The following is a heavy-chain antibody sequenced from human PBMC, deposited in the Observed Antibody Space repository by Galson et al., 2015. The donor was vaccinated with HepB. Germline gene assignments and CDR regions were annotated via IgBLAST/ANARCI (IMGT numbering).Heavy chain of an antibody. CDR3: ANNYDSSGYYYEGGAFDI. CDR2: IYYSGST. V-gene: IGHV4-39*01. Sequence: SETLSLTCTVSGGSISSSSYYWGWIRQPPGKGLEWIGSIYYSGSTYYNPSLKNRVTISVDTSKNQFSLKPSSVTAADTAVYYCANNYDSSGYYYEGGAFDIWGQGTMVTVSS. CDR1: GGSISSSSYY. J-gene: IGHJ3*02. D-gene: IGHD3-22*01.